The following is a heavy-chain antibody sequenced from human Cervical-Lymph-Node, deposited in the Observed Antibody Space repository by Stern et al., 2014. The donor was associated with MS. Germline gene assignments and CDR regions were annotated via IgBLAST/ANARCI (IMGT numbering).Heavy chain of an antibody. CDR2: VIPFSGAS. V-gene: IGHV1-69*01. CDR1: GGNFSTFA. Sequence: LQLVESGDEMKKPGSSVRVSCKTSGGNFSTFAVSCGRHSPGQGLVWMGGVIPFSGASDYTPTFRGRVTITADSSTSTVYMEVRSLRSEDTAVYFCTVTSAASEIDFWGRGTLVVVSS. CDR3: TVTSAASEIDF. D-gene: IGHD1-14*01. J-gene: IGHJ4*02.